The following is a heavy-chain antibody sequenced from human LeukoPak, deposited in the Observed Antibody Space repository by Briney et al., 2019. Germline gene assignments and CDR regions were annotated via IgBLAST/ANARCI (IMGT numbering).Heavy chain of an antibody. CDR1: GGSISSSSYY. Sequence: PSETLSLTCTVSGGSISSSSYYWGWIRQPPGKGLEWIGSIYYSGSTYYNPSLKSRVTISVDTSKNQFSLKLSSVTAADTAVYYCATALNYDSSGYYDYWGQGTLVTVSS. CDR3: ATALNYDSSGYYDY. V-gene: IGHV4-39*07. CDR2: IYYSGST. J-gene: IGHJ4*02. D-gene: IGHD3-22*01.